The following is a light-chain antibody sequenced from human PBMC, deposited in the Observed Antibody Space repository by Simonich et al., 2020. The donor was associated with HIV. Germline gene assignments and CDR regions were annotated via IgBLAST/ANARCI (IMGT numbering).Light chain of an antibody. CDR2: AAS. J-gene: IGKJ5*01. Sequence: DIQMTQSPSSLSASVGDGVTITCRANQGISNSLAWYQQKPGKAPKLLLYAASRLESGVPFRFSGSGSGTDYTLTITNLQPEDSATYYCQQANSFPITFGQGTRLEI. CDR3: QQANSFPIT. CDR1: QGISNS. V-gene: IGKV1-NL1*01.